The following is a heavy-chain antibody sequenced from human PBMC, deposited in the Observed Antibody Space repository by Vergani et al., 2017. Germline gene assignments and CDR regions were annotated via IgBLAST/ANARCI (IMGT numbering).Heavy chain of an antibody. D-gene: IGHD3-22*01. Sequence: EVQLLESGGGLVQPGGSLRLSCAASGFTFSSYAMSWVRQAPGKGLEWVSAISGLGGSTYYADYVKGRFTISRVNSKNTLYLQMNGLRAEDTAVYYCAYLSYDSSGYYQYYYYYGMDVWGQGTTVTVSS. CDR2: ISGLGGST. J-gene: IGHJ6*02. CDR1: GFTFSSYA. V-gene: IGHV3-23*01. CDR3: AYLSYDSSGYYQYYYYYGMDV.